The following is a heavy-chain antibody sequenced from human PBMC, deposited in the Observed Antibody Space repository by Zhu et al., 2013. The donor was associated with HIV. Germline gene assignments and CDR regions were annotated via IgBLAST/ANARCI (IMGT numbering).Heavy chain of an antibody. D-gene: IGHD2-15*01. J-gene: IGHJ6*02. Sequence: QVQLVQSGAEVKKPGSSVKVSCKASGGTFSSYAISWVRQAPGQGLEWMGGIIPIFGTANYAQKFQGRVTITADESTSTAYMELSSLRSEDTAVYYCARVSEGIVVVVAATLPGNDYYYGMDVWGQGTTVTVSS. CDR2: IIPIFGTA. CDR3: ARVSEGIVVVVAATLPGNDYYYGMDV. CDR1: GGTFSSYA. V-gene: IGHV1-69*01.